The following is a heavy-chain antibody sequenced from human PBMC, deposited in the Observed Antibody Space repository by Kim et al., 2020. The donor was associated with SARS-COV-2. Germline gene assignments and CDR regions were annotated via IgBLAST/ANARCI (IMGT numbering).Heavy chain of an antibody. CDR2: INHSGST. Sequence: SETLSLTCAVYGGSFSGYYWSWIRQPPGKGLEWIGEINHSGSTNYNPSLKSRVTISVDTSKNQFSLKLSSVTAADTAVYYCARGIIEWELSGTYYYGMDVWGQGTTVTVSS. CDR3: ARGIIEWELSGTYYYGMDV. J-gene: IGHJ6*02. CDR1: GGSFSGYY. D-gene: IGHD1-26*01. V-gene: IGHV4-34*01.